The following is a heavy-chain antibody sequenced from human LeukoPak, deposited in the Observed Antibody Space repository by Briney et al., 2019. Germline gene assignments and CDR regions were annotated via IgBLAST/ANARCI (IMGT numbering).Heavy chain of an antibody. CDR2: IIPILGIT. D-gene: IGHD4-17*01. CDR3: ARGSRYGDYSTWFDP. J-gene: IGHJ5*02. Sequence: GASVKVSCKGSAGTFSSYAISRVRQAPGQGLEWVGGIIPILGITNYAQKFQGRVTVTAAKATSTGYMELSSLRSGETAVYHCARGSRYGDYSTWFDPWGQGTLVTVSS. CDR1: AGTFSSYA. V-gene: IGHV1-69*10.